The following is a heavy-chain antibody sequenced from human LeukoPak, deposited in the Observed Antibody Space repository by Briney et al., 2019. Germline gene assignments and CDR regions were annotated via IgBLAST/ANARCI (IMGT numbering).Heavy chain of an antibody. D-gene: IGHD4-17*01. Sequence: ASVKVSCKASGYTFTSYAMHWVRQAPGQRLEWMGWINAGNGNTKYSQKFQGRVTITRDTSASTAYMELSSLRSDDTAVYYCARATRDYGDYEDYWGQGTLVTVSS. V-gene: IGHV1-3*01. J-gene: IGHJ4*02. CDR3: ARATRDYGDYEDY. CDR2: INAGNGNT. CDR1: GYTFTSYA.